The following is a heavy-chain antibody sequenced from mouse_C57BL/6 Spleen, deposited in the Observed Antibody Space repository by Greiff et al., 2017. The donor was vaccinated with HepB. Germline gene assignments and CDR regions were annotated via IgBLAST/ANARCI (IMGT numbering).Heavy chain of an antibody. CDR1: GYTFTDYY. J-gene: IGHJ2*01. V-gene: IGHV1-19*01. CDR3: ARSLYEYDVYFDY. Sequence: EVQLQQSGPVLVKPGASVKMSCKASGYTFTDYYMNWVKQSHGKSLEWIGVINPYNGGTSYNQKFKGKATLTVDKSSSTAYMELNSLTSEDSAVYYCARSLYEYDVYFDYWGQSTTLTVSS. CDR2: INPYNGGT. D-gene: IGHD2-4*01.